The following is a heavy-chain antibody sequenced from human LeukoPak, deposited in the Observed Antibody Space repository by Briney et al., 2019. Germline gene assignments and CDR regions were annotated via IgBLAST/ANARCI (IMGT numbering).Heavy chain of an antibody. D-gene: IGHD1-26*01. CDR2: IYYSGST. Sequence: SETLSLTCTVSGGSISSSSYYWGWIRQPPGKGLEWIGSIYYSGSTYYNPSLKSRVTISVDTSKNQFSLKLSSVTAADTAVYYCSSVGATEIGAFDIWGQGTMVTVSS. J-gene: IGHJ3*02. V-gene: IGHV4-39*01. CDR3: SSVGATEIGAFDI. CDR1: GGSISSSSYY.